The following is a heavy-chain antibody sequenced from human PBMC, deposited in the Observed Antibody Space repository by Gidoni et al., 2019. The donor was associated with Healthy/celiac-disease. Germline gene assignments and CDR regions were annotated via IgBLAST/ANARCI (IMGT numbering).Heavy chain of an antibody. J-gene: IGHJ1*01. V-gene: IGHV3-7*05. CDR2: IKQNGSGK. Sequence: EVHLVASGGGLVQPGGFLRLSCAASGLTFSSYWMSWVRQAPGKGLEWVDNIKQNGSGKNYVDSVKGRFTISRDNAKNSLYLQMNSLGAKDTAVYYCAGGGSGWYLLYFQHWGQGTLVTVSS. CDR1: GLTFSSYW. D-gene: IGHD6-19*01. CDR3: AGGGSGWYLLYFQH.